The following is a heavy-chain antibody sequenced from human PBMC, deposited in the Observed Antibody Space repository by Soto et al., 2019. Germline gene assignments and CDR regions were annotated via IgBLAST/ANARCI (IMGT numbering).Heavy chain of an antibody. CDR2: TYYRSKWYS. V-gene: IGHV6-1*01. CDR3: ARYGNIWLLDS. Sequence: PSQTLSLTCAISGDSVSSNSAAWNWLRQSPSRGLEWLGRTYYRSKWYSDYAVSVRSRITINPDTSKNQFSLQLNSVTPEETAVYYCARYGNIWLLDSWGQGTLVTVSS. J-gene: IGHJ4*02. D-gene: IGHD3-16*01. CDR1: GDSVSSNSAA.